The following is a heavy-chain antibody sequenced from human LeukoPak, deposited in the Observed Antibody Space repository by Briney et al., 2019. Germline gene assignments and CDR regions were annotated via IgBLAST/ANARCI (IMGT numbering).Heavy chain of an antibody. V-gene: IGHV3-23*01. CDR2: ISGSGGST. CDR1: GFTFSSYA. D-gene: IGHD6-13*01. CDR3: ARDKKAAAGTGELFHY. Sequence: GGSLRLSCAASGFTFSSYAMSWVRQAPGKGLEWVSAISGSGGSTYYADSVKGRFTISRDNSKNTLYLQMNSLRAEDTAVYYCARDKKAAAGTGELFHYWGQGTLVTVSS. J-gene: IGHJ4*02.